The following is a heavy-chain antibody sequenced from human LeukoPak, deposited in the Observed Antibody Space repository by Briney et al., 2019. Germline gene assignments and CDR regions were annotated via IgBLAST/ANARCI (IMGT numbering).Heavy chain of an antibody. Sequence: ASVKVSCKASGYTFTSYDINWVRQATGQGLEWIGWMKPKRGNTDYAQKFQGRVTMTRDTSISTAYIELSSLRSEDTAVYYCVAVVDTSFDYWGQGTPVIVSS. D-gene: IGHD2-15*01. CDR1: GYTFTSYD. CDR2: MKPKRGNT. CDR3: VAVVDTSFDY. J-gene: IGHJ4*02. V-gene: IGHV1-8*01.